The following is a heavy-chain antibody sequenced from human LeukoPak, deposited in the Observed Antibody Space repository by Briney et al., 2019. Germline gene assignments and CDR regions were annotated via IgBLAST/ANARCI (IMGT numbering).Heavy chain of an antibody. V-gene: IGHV3-13*01. CDR3: AKGGTMKLQHYFDY. J-gene: IGHJ4*02. CDR2: IDTAGYT. CDR1: EFTFSSYD. D-gene: IGHD3-22*01. Sequence: GGSLRLSYAASEFTFSSYDMHWVRQGTGKGLEWVSAIDTAGYTYYPGSVKGRFTISRENAKNSLYLQMNSLRAGDTAVYYCAKGGTMKLQHYFDYWGQGTLVTVSS.